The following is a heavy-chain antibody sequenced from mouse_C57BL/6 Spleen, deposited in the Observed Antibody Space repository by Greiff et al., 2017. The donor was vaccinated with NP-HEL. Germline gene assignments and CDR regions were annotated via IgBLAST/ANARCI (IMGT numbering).Heavy chain of an antibody. J-gene: IGHJ3*01. Sequence: QVQLQQSGPELVKPGASVKISCKASGYAFSSSWMNWVKQRPGKGLEWIGRIYPGDGDTNYNGKFKGKATLTADKSSSTAYMQLSSLTSEDSAVYFWARAGYYGSSRAWFAYWGQGTLVTVSA. D-gene: IGHD1-1*01. CDR3: ARAGYYGSSRAWFAY. V-gene: IGHV1-82*01. CDR1: GYAFSSSW. CDR2: IYPGDGDT.